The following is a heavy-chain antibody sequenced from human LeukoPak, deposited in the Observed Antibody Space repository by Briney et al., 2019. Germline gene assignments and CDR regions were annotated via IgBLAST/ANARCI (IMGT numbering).Heavy chain of an antibody. CDR2: IYYSGST. CDR3: ARAGTAMVRFFDY. J-gene: IGHJ4*02. Sequence: SETLSLTCTVSGGSISSYYWSWIRQPPGKGLEWIGYIYYSGSTNYNPSLKSRVTISVDTSKNQFSLKLSSVTAADTAVYYCARAGTAMVRFFDYWSQGTLVTVSS. CDR1: GGSISSYY. D-gene: IGHD5-18*01. V-gene: IGHV4-59*01.